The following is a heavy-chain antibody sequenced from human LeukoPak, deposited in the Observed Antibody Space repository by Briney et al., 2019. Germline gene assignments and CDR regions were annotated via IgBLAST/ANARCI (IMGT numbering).Heavy chain of an antibody. V-gene: IGHV3-21*01. CDR3: ARDKQLVPYYYYYMDV. J-gene: IGHJ6*03. Sequence: GGSLRLSCAAFGFTFSSYSMNWVRQAPGKGLEWVSSISSSSSYIYYADSVKGRFTISRDNAKNSLYLQMNSLRAEDTAVYYCARDKQLVPYYYYYMDVWGKGTTVTVSS. D-gene: IGHD6-13*01. CDR2: ISSSSSYI. CDR1: GFTFSSYS.